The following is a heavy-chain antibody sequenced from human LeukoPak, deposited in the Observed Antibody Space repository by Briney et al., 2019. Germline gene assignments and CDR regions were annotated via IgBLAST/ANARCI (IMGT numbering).Heavy chain of an antibody. CDR2: IYTSGST. CDR3: AGWHNYYGSGSYYQGFDY. Sequence: SETLSLTCTVSVGSISSGSYYWSWIRQPAGKGLEWIGRIYTSGSTNYNPSLKIRVTISVDTSKNQFSLKLSSVTAADTAVYYCAGWHNYYGSGSYYQGFDYWGQGTLVTVSS. CDR1: VGSISSGSYY. D-gene: IGHD3-10*01. J-gene: IGHJ4*02. V-gene: IGHV4-61*02.